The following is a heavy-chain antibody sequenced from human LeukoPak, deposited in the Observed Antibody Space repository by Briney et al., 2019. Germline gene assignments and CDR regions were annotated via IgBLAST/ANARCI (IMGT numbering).Heavy chain of an antibody. CDR1: GFTFNSYA. CDR2: INGGGDNT. D-gene: IGHD2-8*02. J-gene: IGHJ4*02. CDR3: ATYRQVLLPFES. V-gene: IGHV3-23*01. Sequence: GGSLRLSCAASGFTFNSYAMNWVRQTPGKRLEWVSAINGGGDNTYYADSVKGRFTISRDNSKSTLSLQMNSLRAEDTAIYYCATYRQVLLPFESWGQGTLVTVSS.